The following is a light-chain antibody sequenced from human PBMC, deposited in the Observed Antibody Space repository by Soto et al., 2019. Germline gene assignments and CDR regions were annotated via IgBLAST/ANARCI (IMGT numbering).Light chain of an antibody. J-gene: IGKJ1*01. CDR1: HSISNY. CDR2: AAS. CDR3: QHTYSTPWT. Sequence: DLQMSQSPSSLSASVGARVTITCRASHSISNYLNWYQHKPGKAPKVLIYAASRLQTGVPSRFSGSGSGTDFTLTISSLQPEDFAIYYCQHTYSTPWTFGQGTKVEVK. V-gene: IGKV1-39*01.